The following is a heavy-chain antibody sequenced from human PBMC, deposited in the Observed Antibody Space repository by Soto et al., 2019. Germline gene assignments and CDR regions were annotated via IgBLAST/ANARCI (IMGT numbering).Heavy chain of an antibody. CDR3: ATDIVVVPAAQRNDAFDI. CDR1: GFTFSSYA. CDR2: ISGSGGST. D-gene: IGHD2-2*01. Sequence: PGGSLRLSCAASGFTFSSYAMSWVRQAPGKGLEWVSAISGSGGSTYYADSEKGRFTISRDNSKNTLYLQMNSLRAEDTAVYYFATDIVVVPAAQRNDAFDIWGQGTMVTVSS. V-gene: IGHV3-23*01. J-gene: IGHJ3*02.